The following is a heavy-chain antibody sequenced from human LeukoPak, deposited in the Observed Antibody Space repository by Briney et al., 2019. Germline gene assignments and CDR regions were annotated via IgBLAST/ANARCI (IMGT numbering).Heavy chain of an antibody. D-gene: IGHD3-3*01. J-gene: IGHJ4*02. CDR1: GFTFSSYW. V-gene: IGHV3-7*03. Sequence: GGSLRLSCAASGFTFSSYWMSWVRQAPGKGLEWVANIKQDGSEKYYVDSVKGRFTISRDNAKNSLYLQMNSLRAEDTAVYYCARVHYDFWSGYSIHWGQGALVTVSS. CDR2: IKQDGSEK. CDR3: ARVHYDFWSGYSIH.